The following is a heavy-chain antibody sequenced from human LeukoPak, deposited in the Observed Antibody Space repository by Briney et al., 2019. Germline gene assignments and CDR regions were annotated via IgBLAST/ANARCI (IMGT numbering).Heavy chain of an antibody. CDR3: ARDPPTIFGVVINRGGDY. Sequence: PGGSLRLSCAASGFTFSSYSMNWVRQAPGKGLEWVSSISSSSSYIYYADSVKGRFTISRDNAKNSLYLQMNSLRAEDTAVYYCARDPPTIFGVVINRGGDYWGQGTLVTVSS. CDR1: GFTFSSYS. J-gene: IGHJ4*02. D-gene: IGHD3-3*01. CDR2: ISSSSSYI. V-gene: IGHV3-21*01.